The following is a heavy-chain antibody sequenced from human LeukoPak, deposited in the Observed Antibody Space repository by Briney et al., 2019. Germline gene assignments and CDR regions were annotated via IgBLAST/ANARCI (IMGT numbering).Heavy chain of an antibody. CDR2: ISTYNGNT. CDR3: ARADVPTYYYDSSGYFDY. V-gene: IGHV1-18*01. CDR1: GYTFTSYG. J-gene: IGHJ4*02. D-gene: IGHD3-22*01. Sequence: ASVKVSCKASGYTFTSYGISWVRQAPGQGLEWMGWISTYNGNTNYAQKLQGRVTMSTDTSTSTAYMELRSLRSEDTAVYYCARADVPTYYYDSSGYFDYWGQGTLVTVSS.